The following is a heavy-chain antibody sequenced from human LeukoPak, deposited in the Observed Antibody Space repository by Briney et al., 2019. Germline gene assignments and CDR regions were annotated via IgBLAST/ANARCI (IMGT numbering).Heavy chain of an antibody. Sequence: GGSLRLSCGASGFTFCNYGMLWVRQAPGKGLDWVAFIRYDGNNKLYADSVKGRFTISRDNSKNTLYLHINSLRAEDTAVYYCAKVYYDSSGYYPLDAFDIWGQGTMVTVSS. J-gene: IGHJ3*02. CDR2: IRYDGNNK. CDR1: GFTFCNYG. D-gene: IGHD3-22*01. CDR3: AKVYYDSSGYYPLDAFDI. V-gene: IGHV3-30*02.